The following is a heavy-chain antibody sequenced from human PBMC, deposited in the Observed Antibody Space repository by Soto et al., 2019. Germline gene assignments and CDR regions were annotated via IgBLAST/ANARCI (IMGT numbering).Heavy chain of an antibody. J-gene: IGHJ6*03. Sequence: SETLSLTCTVSGGSISSYYWSWIRQPPGKGLEWIGYIYYSGSTNYNPSLKSRVTISVDTSKNQFSLKLSSVTAADTAVYYCARLGDYDFWSGYYTSYYYYYMDVWGKGTTVTVSS. CDR1: GGSISSYY. CDR3: ARLGDYDFWSGYYTSYYYYYMDV. V-gene: IGHV4-59*08. CDR2: IYYSGST. D-gene: IGHD3-3*01.